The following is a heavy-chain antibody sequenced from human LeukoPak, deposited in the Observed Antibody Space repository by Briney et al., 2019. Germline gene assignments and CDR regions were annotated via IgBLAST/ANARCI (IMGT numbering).Heavy chain of an antibody. V-gene: IGHV4-34*01. CDR1: GGSFSGYY. D-gene: IGHD6-13*01. CDR3: ARLSGYRNN. Sequence: SETLSLTCAVYGGSFSGYYWSWIRQPPGKGLEWIGEINHSGSTNYNPSLKSRVTISVDTSKNQFSLKLSSVTAVDTAVYYCARLSGYRNNWGQGTLVTVSS. CDR2: INHSGST. J-gene: IGHJ4*02.